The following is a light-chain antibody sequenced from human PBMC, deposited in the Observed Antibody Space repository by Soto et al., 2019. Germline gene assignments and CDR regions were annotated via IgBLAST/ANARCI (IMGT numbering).Light chain of an antibody. J-gene: IGLJ2*01. CDR3: LLVYSGIVV. Sequence: QAVVTQEPSLTVSPGGTVTLTCGSSTGAVTSGHYPYWFRQKPGQAPKTLIYDTTNKHSWSPARFSGSLLGGKAALTLSGAQPEDEADYYCLLVYSGIVVFGGGTKLTVL. CDR2: DTT. V-gene: IGLV7-46*01. CDR1: TGAVTSGHY.